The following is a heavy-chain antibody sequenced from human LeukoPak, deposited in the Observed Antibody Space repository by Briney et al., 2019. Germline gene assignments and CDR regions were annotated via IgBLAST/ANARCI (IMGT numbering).Heavy chain of an antibody. Sequence: PSETLSLTCTVSGGSISSYYWSWIRQPPGKGLEWLGYIYYSGSTNYNPSLKSRVTISVDTSKNQFSLKLSSVTAADTAVYYCASHYSSSWSFDYWGQGTLVTVSS. CDR1: GGSISSYY. CDR2: IYYSGST. V-gene: IGHV4-59*01. D-gene: IGHD6-13*01. J-gene: IGHJ4*02. CDR3: ASHYSSSWSFDY.